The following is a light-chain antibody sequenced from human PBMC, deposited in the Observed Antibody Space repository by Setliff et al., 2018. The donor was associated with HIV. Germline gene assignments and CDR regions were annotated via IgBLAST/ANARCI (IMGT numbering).Light chain of an antibody. CDR1: SSDVGAYNY. Sequence: QSVLTQPASVSGSRGQSITISCTGTSSDVGAYNYVSWYQQHPGKAPKLMIFDVSNRPSGVSNRFSGSKSGNTASLTISGLQAEDEADYYCSSKRSRNTLYVFGTGTKVTVL. J-gene: IGLJ1*01. V-gene: IGLV2-14*03. CDR2: DVS. CDR3: SSKRSRNTLYV.